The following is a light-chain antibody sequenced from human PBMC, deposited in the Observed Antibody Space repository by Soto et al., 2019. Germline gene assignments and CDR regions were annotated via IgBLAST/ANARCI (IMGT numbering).Light chain of an antibody. CDR2: AAS. Sequence: DIQVTQSPSSVSASVGDRVTITCRASRDITSWLSWYQQKPGKAPQLLIYAASTWESGVPSRFSGGGSGTDFTLTINSLQPEDSATYYCQQANDFPLTFGGGTKVEI. CDR3: QQANDFPLT. CDR1: RDITSW. V-gene: IGKV1-12*01. J-gene: IGKJ4*01.